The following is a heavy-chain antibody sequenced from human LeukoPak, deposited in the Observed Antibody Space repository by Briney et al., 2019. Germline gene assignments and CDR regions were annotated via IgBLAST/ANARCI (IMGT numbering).Heavy chain of an antibody. Sequence: SETLSLTCTVSGGSINHYYWSWIRQPPGKGLEWIGYSYYIGSTNYNPSLKSRVTISVDTSRNRFSLKLSSVTAADTAMYYCARDNQWLNAFDIWGQGTMVTVSS. V-gene: IGHV4-59*01. CDR2: SYYIGST. CDR1: GGSINHYY. D-gene: IGHD3-22*01. CDR3: ARDNQWLNAFDI. J-gene: IGHJ3*02.